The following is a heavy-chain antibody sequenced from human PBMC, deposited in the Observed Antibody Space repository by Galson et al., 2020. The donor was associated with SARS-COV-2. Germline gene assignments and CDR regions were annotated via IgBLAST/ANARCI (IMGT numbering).Heavy chain of an antibody. CDR2: INHSGNT. CDR3: ASSPDGGLRLGELSLHLRDRSNIQYGMDV. V-gene: IGHV4-34*01. CDR1: GGSFSTYY. J-gene: IGHJ6*02. Sequence: SQASETLSLTCAVYGGSFSTYYWTWIRQPPGKGLEWIGEINHSGNTNYNPSLKSRVTISVDTSKNQFSLKLSSVTAADTAVYYCASSPDGGLRLGELSLHLRDRSNIQYGMDVWGQGTTVTVSS. D-gene: IGHD3-16*01.